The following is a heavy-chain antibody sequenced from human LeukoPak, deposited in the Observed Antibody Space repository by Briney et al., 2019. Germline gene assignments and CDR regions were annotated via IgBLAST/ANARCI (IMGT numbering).Heavy chain of an antibody. CDR2: IKQDGSEK. Sequence: GGSLRLSCAASGFTSSSYWMSWVRQAPGKGLEWVANIKQDGSEKYYVDSVKGRFTITRDNAKNSLYLQMNSVRAEDTAVYYCARDKAGAHDYWGQGTLVTVSS. CDR3: ARDKAGAHDY. J-gene: IGHJ4*02. CDR1: GFTSSSYW. V-gene: IGHV3-7*01.